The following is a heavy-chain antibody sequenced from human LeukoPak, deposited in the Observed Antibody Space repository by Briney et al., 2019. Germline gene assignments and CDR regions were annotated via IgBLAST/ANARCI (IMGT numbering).Heavy chain of an antibody. V-gene: IGHV3-23*01. D-gene: IGHD5/OR15-5a*01. Sequence: GGSLRLSCTASGFIFRNYAMSWVRQAPGKGLEWVSTISGAGDNTNNADSVTGRFTISRGNSKNTLYLQMNSLRAEDTAVYYCAKDYSVSNWCFDLWGRGTLVTVSS. CDR1: GFIFRNYA. CDR2: ISGAGDNT. CDR3: AKDYSVSNWCFDL. J-gene: IGHJ2*01.